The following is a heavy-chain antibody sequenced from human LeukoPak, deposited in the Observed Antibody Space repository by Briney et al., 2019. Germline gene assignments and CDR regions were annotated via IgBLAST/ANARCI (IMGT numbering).Heavy chain of an antibody. V-gene: IGHV1-46*01. CDR1: GYTFTSYY. J-gene: IGHJ4*02. CDR3: ARVVHYYDSSGYLYFDY. D-gene: IGHD3-22*01. Sequence: ASVKVSCKASGYTFTSYYMHWVRQAPGQGLEWMGIINPSGGSTSYAQKFQGRVTMTRDTSTSTVYMELSSLRSEDTAVYYCARVVHYYDSSGYLYFDYWGQGTLVTVSS. CDR2: INPSGGST.